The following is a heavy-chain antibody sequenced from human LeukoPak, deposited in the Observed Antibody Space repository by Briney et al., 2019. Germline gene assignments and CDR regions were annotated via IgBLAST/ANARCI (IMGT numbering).Heavy chain of an antibody. V-gene: IGHV3-23*01. J-gene: IGHJ3*02. CDR1: GFTFSSYS. CDR2: ISGSGGST. D-gene: IGHD1-20*01. CDR3: AKSITNLDAFDI. Sequence: LPGGSLRLSCAASGFTFSSYSMNWARQAPGKGLEWVSAISGSGGSTYYADSVKGRFTISRDNSKNTLYLQMNSLRAEDTAVYYCAKSITNLDAFDIWGQGTMVTVSS.